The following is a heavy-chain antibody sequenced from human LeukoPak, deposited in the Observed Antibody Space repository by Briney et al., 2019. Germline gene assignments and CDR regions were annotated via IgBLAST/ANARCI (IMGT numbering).Heavy chain of an antibody. J-gene: IGHJ5*02. V-gene: IGHV3-48*03. CDR1: GFTFSSYE. D-gene: IGHD2-8*02. CDR3: AKGPFVLVVTPVAGWFAP. CDR2: ISSSGSTI. Sequence: PGGSLRLSCAASGFTFSSYEMNWVRQAPGKGLEWVSYISSSGSTIYYADSVKGRFTISRDNSNNTLFLQMNSLRAEDTAVYYCAKGPFVLVVTPVAGWFAPWGQGTLVIVSS.